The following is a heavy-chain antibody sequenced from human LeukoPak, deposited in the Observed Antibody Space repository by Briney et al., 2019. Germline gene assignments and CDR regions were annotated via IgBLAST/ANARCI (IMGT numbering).Heavy chain of an antibody. V-gene: IGHV3-30*04. CDR1: GFTFSSYA. J-gene: IGHJ4*02. CDR2: ISYDGSNK. Sequence: PGGSLRLSCAASGFTFSSYAMHWARQAPGKGLEWVAVISYDGSNKYYADSVKGRFTISRDNSKNTLYLQMNSLRAEDTAVYYCARDPGYQLPFDYWGQGTLVTVSS. CDR3: ARDPGYQLPFDY. D-gene: IGHD2-2*01.